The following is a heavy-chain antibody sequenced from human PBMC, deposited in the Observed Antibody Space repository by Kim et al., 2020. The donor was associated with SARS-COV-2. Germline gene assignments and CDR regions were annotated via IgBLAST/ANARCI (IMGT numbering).Heavy chain of an antibody. J-gene: IGHJ5*02. D-gene: IGHD1-26*01. V-gene: IGHV1-24*01. CDR3: ATGVAMGVPSWFDP. Sequence: EKKFQGRVTMTEDTSTDTAYMELSSLRSEDTAVYYCATGVAMGVPSWFDPWGQGTLVTVSS.